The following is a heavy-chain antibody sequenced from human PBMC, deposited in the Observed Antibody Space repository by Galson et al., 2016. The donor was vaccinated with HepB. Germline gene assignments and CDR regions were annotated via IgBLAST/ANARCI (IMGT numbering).Heavy chain of an antibody. CDR1: GVSIRSYY. J-gene: IGHJ4*01. CDR2: IFYTGNI. V-gene: IGHV4-59*01. Sequence: SETLSLTCSVSGVSIRSYYWSWIRQPPGNGLEWIGYIFYTGNINYNSSLKSRVTMSIDTSKNQCSLRLKSVTAADTAVYYCARFIEYQLPNTLGGNFDYWGRGIPVTVSS. D-gene: IGHD2-2*01. CDR3: ARFIEYQLPNTLGGNFDY.